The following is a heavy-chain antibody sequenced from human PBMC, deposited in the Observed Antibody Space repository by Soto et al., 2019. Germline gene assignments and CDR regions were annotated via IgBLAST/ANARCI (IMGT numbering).Heavy chain of an antibody. CDR2: ITFSGNTV. Sequence: PGGSLRLSCAASGFTFSDCYMSWIRQAPGKGLEWISYITFSGNTVYYADSLKGRFTISRDNAKNSLYLQMNRPRAEDTAVYYCARVSWREKYGMDVWGQGTTVTVSS. J-gene: IGHJ6*02. V-gene: IGHV3-11*01. CDR1: GFTFSDCY. CDR3: ARVSWREKYGMDV.